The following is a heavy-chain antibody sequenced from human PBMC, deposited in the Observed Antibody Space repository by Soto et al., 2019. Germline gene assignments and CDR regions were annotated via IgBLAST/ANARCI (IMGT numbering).Heavy chain of an antibody. CDR1: SVSNAW. CDR3: TMVVPAAHYYYYYGMDV. CDR2: IKSKTDGGTT. D-gene: IGHD2-2*01. V-gene: IGHV3-15*07. Sequence: SVSNAWMNWVRQAPGKGLEWVGRIKSKTDGGTTDYAAPVKGRFTIPRDDSKNTLYLQMNSLKTEDTAVYYCTMVVPAAHYYYYYGMDVWGQGTTVTVSS. J-gene: IGHJ6*02.